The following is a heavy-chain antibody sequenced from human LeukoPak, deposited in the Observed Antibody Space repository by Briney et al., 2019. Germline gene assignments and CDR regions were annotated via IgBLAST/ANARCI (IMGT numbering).Heavy chain of an antibody. CDR1: GGSISSYY. Sequence: SETLSLTCTVSGGSISSYYWSWIRQPPGKGLEWIGYIYYSGSTNYNPSLKSRVTLSVDTSKNQFSLKLSSVTAADTAVYYCARDAITTPRYYYGSGSQNWFDPWGQGTLVTVSS. CDR3: ARDAITTPRYYYGSGSQNWFDP. V-gene: IGHV4-59*12. J-gene: IGHJ5*02. D-gene: IGHD3-10*01. CDR2: IYYSGST.